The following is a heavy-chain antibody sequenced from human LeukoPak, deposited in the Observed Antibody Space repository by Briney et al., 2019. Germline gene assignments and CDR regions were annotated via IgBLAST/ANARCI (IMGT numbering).Heavy chain of an antibody. V-gene: IGHV3-30*04. Sequence: PGGSLRLSCAASGFTFSSYAMHWVRQAPGKGLEWVAVISYDGSNKYYADSVKGRFTISRDNSKNTLYLQMNSLRAEDTAVYYCAKDDMGYMDVWGKGTTVTISS. D-gene: IGHD2-15*01. J-gene: IGHJ6*03. CDR1: GFTFSSYA. CDR3: AKDDMGYMDV. CDR2: ISYDGSNK.